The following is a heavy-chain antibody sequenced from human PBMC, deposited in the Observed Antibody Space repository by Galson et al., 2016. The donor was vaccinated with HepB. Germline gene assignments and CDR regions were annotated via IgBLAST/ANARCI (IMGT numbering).Heavy chain of an antibody. CDR2: LTSYTEGGIT. CDR1: GLTFSNAW. CDR3: TTDSVRWSH. V-gene: IGHV3-15*01. D-gene: IGHD4-23*01. Sequence: SLRLSCAASGLTFSNAWMSWVHQAPGKGLEWVGRLTSYTEGGITDYAAPVKGRLTISSDESKNTMYLQMNSLKTEDAAVYYCTTDSVRWSHWGQVTLVTVSS. J-gene: IGHJ1*01.